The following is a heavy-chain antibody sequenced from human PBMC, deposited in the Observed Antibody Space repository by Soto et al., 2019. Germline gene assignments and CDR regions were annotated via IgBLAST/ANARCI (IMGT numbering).Heavy chain of an antibody. Sequence: EDLLVQSGGGLVQPGRSLRLSCAPSGFTFDDYAMHWVRQAPGKGLEWVAGISWSSNYIGYADSVKGRFTISRDNAKNFLYLQMNRLSLGDTALIYGMKEKGGGVLWGQGSLVTVSS. D-gene: IGHD3-16*01. V-gene: IGHV3-9*01. CDR2: ISWSSNYI. CDR1: GFTFDDYA. J-gene: IGHJ4*02. CDR3: MKEKGGGVL.